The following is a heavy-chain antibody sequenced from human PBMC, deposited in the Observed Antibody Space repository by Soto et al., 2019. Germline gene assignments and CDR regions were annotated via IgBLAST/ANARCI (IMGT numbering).Heavy chain of an antibody. D-gene: IGHD5-12*01. CDR1: GGSISSYY. Sequence: SETLSLTCTVSGGSISSYYWSWIRQPPGKGLEWIGYIYYSGSTNYNPSLKSRVTISVDTSKNQFSLKLSSVTAADTAVYYCARGLGYSGYVRKFDYWGQGTLVTVS. CDR2: IYYSGST. V-gene: IGHV4-59*01. CDR3: ARGLGYSGYVRKFDY. J-gene: IGHJ4*02.